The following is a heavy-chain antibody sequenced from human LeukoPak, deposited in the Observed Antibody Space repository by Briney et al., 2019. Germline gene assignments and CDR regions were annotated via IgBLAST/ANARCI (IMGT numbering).Heavy chain of an antibody. CDR1: GFTFSSYG. CDR3: AKDEKDYGFHNWFDP. CDR2: ISYDGSNK. J-gene: IGHJ5*02. Sequence: GRSLRLPCAASGFTFSSYGMHWVRQAPGKGLEWVAVISYDGSNKYYADSVKGRFTISRDNSKNTLYLQMNSLRAEDTAVYYCAKDEKDYGFHNWFDPWGQGTLVTVSS. V-gene: IGHV3-30*18. D-gene: IGHD4-17*01.